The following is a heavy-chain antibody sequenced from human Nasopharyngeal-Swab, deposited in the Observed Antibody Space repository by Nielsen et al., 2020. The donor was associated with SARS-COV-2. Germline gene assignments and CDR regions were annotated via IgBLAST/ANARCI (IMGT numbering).Heavy chain of an antibody. Sequence: SETLSLTCTVSGGSISSHSYYWDWIRKPPGKGPEWIGHIYYTGSTHYNPSLRSRVTTSVDTSKNQFSLELRSVTAADTGVYFCARLNYDFGGLYGVDVWGQGTTVTVSS. CDR1: GGSISSHSYY. V-gene: IGHV4-39*01. CDR3: ARLNYDFGGLYGVDV. D-gene: IGHD3-3*01. CDR2: IYYTGST. J-gene: IGHJ6*02.